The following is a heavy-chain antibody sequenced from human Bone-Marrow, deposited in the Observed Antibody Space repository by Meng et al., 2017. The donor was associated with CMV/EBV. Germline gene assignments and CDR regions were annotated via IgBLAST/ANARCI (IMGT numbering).Heavy chain of an antibody. CDR1: GFTVGTYD. V-gene: IGHV3-21*06. CDR2: INIRGDI. J-gene: IGHJ4*02. D-gene: IGHD5-18*01. Sequence: GGSLRLSCAVAGFTVGTYDMDWVRQAPGKGLEWVSSINIRGDISYADSVKGRFTISRDSAKNSLYLQMNSLRAEDTAVYYCARVRGYSYGSGYVWGQGTLVTVSS. CDR3: ARVRGYSYGSGYV.